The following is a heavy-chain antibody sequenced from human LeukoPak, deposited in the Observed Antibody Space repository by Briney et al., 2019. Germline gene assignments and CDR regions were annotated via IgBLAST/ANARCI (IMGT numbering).Heavy chain of an antibody. Sequence: GASVKVSCKASGYTFTSYYMHWVRQAPGQGLEWMGIINPSGGSTSYAQKFQGRVTMTRDMSTSTVYMELSRLRSEDTAVYYCARGGKRNIVVVPAAITGNNWFDPWGQGTLVTVSS. CDR2: INPSGGST. V-gene: IGHV1-46*01. CDR1: GYTFTSYY. CDR3: ARGGKRNIVVVPAAITGNNWFDP. D-gene: IGHD2-2*02. J-gene: IGHJ5*02.